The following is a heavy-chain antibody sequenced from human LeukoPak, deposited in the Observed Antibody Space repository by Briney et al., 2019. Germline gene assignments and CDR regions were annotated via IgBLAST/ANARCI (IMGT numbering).Heavy chain of an antibody. CDR1: GFTFSSYA. CDR3: ARVSQDPI. V-gene: IGHV3-30*04. J-gene: IGHJ4*02. Sequence: GRSLRLSCAASGFTFSSYAMHWVRRAPGKGLEWVAVISYDGSNKYYADSVKGRFTISRDNSKNTLYLQMNSLRAEDTAVYYCARVSQDPIWGQGTLVTVSS. CDR2: ISYDGSNK.